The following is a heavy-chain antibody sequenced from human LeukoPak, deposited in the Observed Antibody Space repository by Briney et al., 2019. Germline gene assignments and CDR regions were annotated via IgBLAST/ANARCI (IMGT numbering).Heavy chain of an antibody. CDR1: GGSITTTNW. CDR2: VHLSGAT. V-gene: IGHV4-4*01. CDR3: TRESGAFSPFGF. D-gene: IGHD1-26*01. Sequence: SETLSLTCAVSGGSITTTNWWSWVRQPPGKGLEWIGEVHLSGATNYNLSLESRVSMSIDKSKNHLSLEVTSVTAADTAIYCRTRESGAFSPFGFWGQGTLVTVSS. J-gene: IGHJ4*02.